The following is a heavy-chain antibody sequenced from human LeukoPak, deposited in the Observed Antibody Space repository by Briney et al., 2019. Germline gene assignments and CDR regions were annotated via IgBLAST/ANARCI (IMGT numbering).Heavy chain of an antibody. CDR3: ARGPSSALDY. D-gene: IGHD6-19*01. J-gene: IGHJ4*02. CDR1: GFTFSSYG. CDR2: IRYDGSNK. V-gene: IGHV3-30*02. Sequence: GGSLRLSCAASGFTFSSYGMHWVRQAPGKGLEWVAFIRYDGSNKYYADSVKGRFTISRDNSKNTLYLQMNSLRAEDTAVYYCARGPSSALDYWGQGTLVTVSS.